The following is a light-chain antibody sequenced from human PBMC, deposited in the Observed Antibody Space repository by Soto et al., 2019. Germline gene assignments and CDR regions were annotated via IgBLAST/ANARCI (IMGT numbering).Light chain of an antibody. V-gene: IGKV3D-15*01. J-gene: IGKJ5*01. CDR2: YTS. CDR1: QSVSSN. CDR3: QQYNNWPPTT. Sequence: EIVMTQSPATLSVSPGERATLSCRASQSVSSNLAWYQQKPGQAPRLLIYYTSNRATGIPARFSGSGSGTDFTLTINSLAPEDFAVYYCQQYNNWPPTTFGQGTRLEIK.